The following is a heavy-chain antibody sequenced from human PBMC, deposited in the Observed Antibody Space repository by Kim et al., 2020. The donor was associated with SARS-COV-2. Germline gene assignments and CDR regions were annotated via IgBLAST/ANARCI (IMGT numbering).Heavy chain of an antibody. D-gene: IGHD3-22*01. Sequence: GGSLRLSCAASGFTFSGYAMHWVRQTPGKGLEWVGRIRSKGNSYATAYGASVEGRCTISRDDSENTAYLQMNSLKTEDTAVYYCASQYDRSGYPGTNWGQGSPLTVSS. V-gene: IGHV3-73*01. CDR3: ASQYDRSGYPGTN. CDR2: IRSKGNSYAT. J-gene: IGHJ4*02. CDR1: GFTFSGYA.